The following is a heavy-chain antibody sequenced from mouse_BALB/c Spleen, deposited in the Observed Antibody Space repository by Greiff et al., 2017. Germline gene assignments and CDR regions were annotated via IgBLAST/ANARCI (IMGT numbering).Heavy chain of an antibody. V-gene: IGHV2-6-7*01. Sequence: QVQPQQSGPGLVAPSQSLSITCTVSGFSLTGYGVNWVRQPPGKGLEWLGMIWGDGSTDYNSALKSRLSISKDNSKSQVFLKMNSLQTDDTARYYCAREYKNYAMDYWGQGTSVTVSS. D-gene: IGHD1-3*01. CDR1: GFSLTGYG. J-gene: IGHJ4*01. CDR2: IWGDGST. CDR3: AREYKNYAMDY.